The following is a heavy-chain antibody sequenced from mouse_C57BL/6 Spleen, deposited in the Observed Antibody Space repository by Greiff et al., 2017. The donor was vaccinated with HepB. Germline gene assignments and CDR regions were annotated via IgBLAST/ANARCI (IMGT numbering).Heavy chain of an antibody. CDR2: IDPENGDT. J-gene: IGHJ2*01. Sequence: VQLQQSGAELVRPGASVKLSCTASGFNIKDDYMHWVKQRPEQGLEWIGWIDPENGDTEYASKFQGKATITADTSSNTAYPQLSSLTSEDTAVYYCTSYLKDYWGQGTTLTVSS. V-gene: IGHV14-4*01. CDR1: GFNIKDDY. CDR3: TSYLKDY.